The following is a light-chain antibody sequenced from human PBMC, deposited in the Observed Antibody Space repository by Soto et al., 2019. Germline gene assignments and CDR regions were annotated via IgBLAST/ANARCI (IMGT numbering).Light chain of an antibody. Sequence: DIQMTQSPSTLSASVGDRVTITCLASQSISSWLAWYQQRPGKAPKLLIYKASNLESGVPSRFSGSGSGTELNLTISSLHPDDFATYYCQQYYTYPWTFGPGTKVEIK. CDR3: QQYYTYPWT. CDR1: QSISSW. V-gene: IGKV1-5*03. CDR2: KAS. J-gene: IGKJ1*01.